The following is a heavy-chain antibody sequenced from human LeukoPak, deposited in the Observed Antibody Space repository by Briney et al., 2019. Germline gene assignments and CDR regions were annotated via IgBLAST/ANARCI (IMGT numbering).Heavy chain of an antibody. CDR2: ISGSGGST. J-gene: IGHJ4*02. CDR1: GFTFSSYA. D-gene: IGHD3-10*01. Sequence: GGSLRLSCAASGFTFSSYAMSWVHQAPGKGLEWVSAISGSGGSTYYADSVKGRFTISRDNSKNTLYLQMNSLRAEDTAVYYCAKDVLWFGELTFDYWGQGTLVTVSS. CDR3: AKDVLWFGELTFDY. V-gene: IGHV3-23*01.